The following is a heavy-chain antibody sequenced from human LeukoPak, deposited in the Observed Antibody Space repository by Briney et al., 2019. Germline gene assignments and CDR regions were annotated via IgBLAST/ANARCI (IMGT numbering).Heavy chain of an antibody. CDR3: ARGGGYSSPSYDY. CDR1: GFTVSSNY. CDR2: IYSGGST. D-gene: IGHD6-13*01. Sequence: GGSLRLSCAASGFTVSSNYMSWVRQAPGKGLEWVSVIYSGGSTYYADSVKGRFTISRDNSKNTLYLQMNSLRAEDTAVYYCARGGGYSSPSYDYWGQGTLVTVSS. J-gene: IGHJ4*02. V-gene: IGHV3-53*01.